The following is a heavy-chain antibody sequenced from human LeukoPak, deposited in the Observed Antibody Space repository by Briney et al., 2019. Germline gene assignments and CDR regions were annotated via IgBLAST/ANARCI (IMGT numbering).Heavy chain of an antibody. D-gene: IGHD4-17*01. J-gene: IGHJ3*02. Sequence: GGSLRLSCAASRFTLSSHWMSWVRQAPGKGLEWVANIKQDGSEIHYVDSVKGGFTISRDNAKNSLYLQMNSLRAEDTAVYYCARDTSVTPFDIWGQGTMVTVSS. CDR2: IKQDGSEI. V-gene: IGHV3-7*01. CDR3: ARDTSVTPFDI. CDR1: RFTLSSHW.